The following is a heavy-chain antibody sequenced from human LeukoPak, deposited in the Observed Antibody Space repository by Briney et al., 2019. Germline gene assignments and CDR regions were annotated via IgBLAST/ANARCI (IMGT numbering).Heavy chain of an antibody. D-gene: IGHD2-15*01. V-gene: IGHV4-59*01. CDR2: IYYSGST. J-gene: IGHJ6*03. Sequence: PSETLSLTCTVSGGSISSYYWSWIRQPPGKGLEWIGYIYYSGSTNYNPSLKSRVTISVDTSKNQFSLKLSSVTAADTAVYYCASVPRRYCSGGSCSKGGYYYYYMDAWGKGTTVTVSS. CDR1: GGSISSYY. CDR3: ASVPRRYCSGGSCSKGGYYYYYMDA.